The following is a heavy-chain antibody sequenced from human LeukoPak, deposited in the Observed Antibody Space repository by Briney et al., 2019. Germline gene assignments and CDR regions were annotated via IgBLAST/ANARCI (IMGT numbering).Heavy chain of an antibody. Sequence: GRSLRLSCTASGFTFGEYAMNRVRQAPGKGLEWVSSISSSSSYIYYADSVKGRFTISRDNSKNTLDLQMNSLRAEDTAVYYCAKANGAIFGVAGYFDYWGQGTLVTVSS. J-gene: IGHJ4*02. V-gene: IGHV3-21*04. D-gene: IGHD3-3*02. CDR1: GFTFGEYA. CDR2: ISSSSSYI. CDR3: AKANGAIFGVAGYFDY.